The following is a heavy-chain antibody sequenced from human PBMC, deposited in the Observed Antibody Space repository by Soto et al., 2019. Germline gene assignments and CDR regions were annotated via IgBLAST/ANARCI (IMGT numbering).Heavy chain of an antibody. CDR2: INAGNGNT. V-gene: IGHV1-3*01. CDR1: GYTFTSYA. J-gene: IGHJ4*02. D-gene: IGHD1-26*01. Sequence: ASVKVSCKASGYTFTSYAMHWVRQAPGQRLEWMGWINAGNGNTKYSQKFQGRVTITRDTSASTAYMGLSSLRYEDTAVYYCARDHYIVGAIRLDYWGQGTLVTVSS. CDR3: ARDHYIVGAIRLDY.